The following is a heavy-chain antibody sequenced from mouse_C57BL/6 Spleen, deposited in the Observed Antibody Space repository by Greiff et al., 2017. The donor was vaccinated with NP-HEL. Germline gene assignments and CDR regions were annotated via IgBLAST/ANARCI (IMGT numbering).Heavy chain of an antibody. Sequence: QVQLQQPGAELVKPGASVKLSCKASGYTFTSYWMQWVKQRPGQGLEWIGEIDPSDSYTNYNQKFKGKATLTVDTSSSTAYMQLSSLTSEDSAVYYCARRNSNYGYWFAYWGQGTLVTVSA. CDR3: ARRNSNYGYWFAY. J-gene: IGHJ3*01. CDR1: GYTFTSYW. D-gene: IGHD2-5*01. CDR2: IDPSDSYT. V-gene: IGHV1-50*01.